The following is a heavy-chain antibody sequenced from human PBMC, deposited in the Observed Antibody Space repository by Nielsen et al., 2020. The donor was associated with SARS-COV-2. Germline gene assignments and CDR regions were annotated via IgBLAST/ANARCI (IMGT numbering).Heavy chain of an antibody. CDR3: AKDRARPELLWFGELLSDAFDI. V-gene: IGHV3-30*02. J-gene: IGHJ3*02. CDR1: GFTFSSYG. CDR2: IWYDGSNK. D-gene: IGHD3-10*01. Sequence: GESLKISCATSGFTFSSYGMHWVRQAPGKGLEWVAVIWYDGSNKYYADSVKGRFTISRDNSKNTLYLQMNSLRAEDTAVYYCAKDRARPELLWFGELLSDAFDIWGQGTMVTVSS.